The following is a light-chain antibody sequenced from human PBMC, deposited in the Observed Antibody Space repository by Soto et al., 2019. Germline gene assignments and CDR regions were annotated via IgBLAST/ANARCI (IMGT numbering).Light chain of an antibody. Sequence: VLTQPPSVSGAPGQRVTISCTGSNSNIGTGYDVHWYQQLPGTAPKLLICGNSNRPSGVPDRFSGSKSGTSASLAITGLQAEDEADYYCQSYDNSLSGFYVFGAGTKVTGL. CDR3: QSYDNSLSGFYV. V-gene: IGLV1-40*01. CDR2: GNS. J-gene: IGLJ1*01. CDR1: NSNIGTGYD.